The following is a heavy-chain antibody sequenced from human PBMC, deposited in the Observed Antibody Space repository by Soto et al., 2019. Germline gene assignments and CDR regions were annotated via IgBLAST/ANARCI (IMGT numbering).Heavy chain of an antibody. Sequence: QVQLQQWCAGLLKHSETLSLTCAGYGGSFSNYYWSWIRQPPGKGLEWIGEINHSGSTNYNPSLKSQFPISVDTSKSQFSRTLSSVSEADTAVYYCATSSCSWPHNWFDPWGQGTLVNVSS. J-gene: IGHJ5*02. CDR1: GGSFSNYY. CDR3: ATSSCSWPHNWFDP. CDR2: INHSGST. D-gene: IGHD6-13*01. V-gene: IGHV4-34*01.